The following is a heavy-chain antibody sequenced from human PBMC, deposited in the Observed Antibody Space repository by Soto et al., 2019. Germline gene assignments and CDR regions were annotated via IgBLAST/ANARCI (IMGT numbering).Heavy chain of an antibody. J-gene: IGHJ5*02. D-gene: IGHD3-10*01. CDR2: ISSSSSTI. CDR3: ARGVASGDYYGSGSSFRNWFDP. Sequence: EVQLVESGGGLVQPGGSLRLSCAAPGFTFSSYSMNWVRQAPGKGLEWVSYISSSSSTIYYADSVKGRFTISRDNAKNSLYLQMNSLRAEDTAVYYCARGVASGDYYGSGSSFRNWFDPWGQGTLVTVSS. V-gene: IGHV3-48*01. CDR1: GFTFSSYS.